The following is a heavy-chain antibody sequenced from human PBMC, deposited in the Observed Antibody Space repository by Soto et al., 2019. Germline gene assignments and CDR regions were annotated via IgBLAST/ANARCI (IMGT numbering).Heavy chain of an antibody. CDR3: AQALGLAAAGPGRFDL. D-gene: IGHD6-25*01. J-gene: IGHJ2*01. V-gene: IGHV1-69*13. Sequence: SVKVSCKASGGTFSSYAISWVRQAPGQGLEWMGGIIPLFGRANYAQKFQGRVTITAAASTSTAYMELSSLRSEDTAVYYCAQALGLAAAGPGRFDLWGRGTLVTVSS. CDR2: IIPLFGRA. CDR1: GGTFSSYA.